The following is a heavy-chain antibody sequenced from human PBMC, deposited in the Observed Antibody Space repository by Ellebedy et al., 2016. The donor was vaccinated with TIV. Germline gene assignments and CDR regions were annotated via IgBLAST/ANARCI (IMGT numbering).Heavy chain of an antibody. CDR1: GFTFSNYG. CDR2: VSAGGYTQ. Sequence: PGGSLRLSCATSGFTFSNYGMHWVRQAPGEGLEWAAVVSAGGYTQFYADSVKGRFSVSRDNSKNTLYLQMSSLTTDDTAVFYCARKVTNGSWFYDLWGQGVLVTVSS. V-gene: IGHV3-30*03. J-gene: IGHJ5*02. D-gene: IGHD2-21*02. CDR3: ARKVTNGSWFYDL.